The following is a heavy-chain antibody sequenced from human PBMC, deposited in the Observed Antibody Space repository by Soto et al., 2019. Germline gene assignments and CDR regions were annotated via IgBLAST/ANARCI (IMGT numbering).Heavy chain of an antibody. J-gene: IGHJ4*02. CDR1: GYTFTSYA. D-gene: IGHD6-13*01. CDR2: INAGNGNT. Sequence: QVQLVQSGAEVKKPGASVKVSCKASGYTFTSYAMHWVRQAPGQRLEWMGWINAGNGNTKYSQKFQGRVTITRDTSASTAYMELSSLRSEDTAVYYCAREEGSWPYLDYWGQGTLVTVSS. CDR3: AREEGSWPYLDY. V-gene: IGHV1-3*01.